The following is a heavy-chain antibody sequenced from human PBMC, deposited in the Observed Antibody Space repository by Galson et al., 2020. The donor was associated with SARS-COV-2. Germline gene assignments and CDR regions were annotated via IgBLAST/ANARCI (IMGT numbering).Heavy chain of an antibody. V-gene: IGHV5-51*01. CDR3: ARRRQGYRSGGRSYAGYGMDV. D-gene: IGHD2-15*01. Sequence: GESLKISCQASGYSFTDYWIVWVRQMPGKGLEWMGMIYPSKSDTRYSPSFQSHVTFPADKSINTVYLQWSGLKASDTAVYYCARRRQGYRSGGRSYAGYGMDVWGQGTTVTVSS. J-gene: IGHJ6*02. CDR1: GYSFTDYW. CDR2: IYPSKSDT.